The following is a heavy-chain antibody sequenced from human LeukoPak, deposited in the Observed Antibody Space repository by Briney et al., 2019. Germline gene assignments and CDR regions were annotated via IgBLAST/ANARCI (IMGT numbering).Heavy chain of an antibody. J-gene: IGHJ4*02. V-gene: IGHV3-48*04. D-gene: IGHD3-16*01. CDR2: ISSGGSTI. CDR1: GFTFSRLS. CDR3: VTKWGEPFDY. Sequence: GGSLRLSCAASGFTFSRLSMNWVRQAPGQGLEWVSYISSGGSTIYSADSVKGRFTISRDNTENSLYLQMNSLRAEDTAMYYCVTKWGEPFDYWGQGTLITVSS.